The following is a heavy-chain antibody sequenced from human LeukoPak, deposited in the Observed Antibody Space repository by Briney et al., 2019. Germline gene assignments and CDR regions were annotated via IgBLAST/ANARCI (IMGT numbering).Heavy chain of an antibody. D-gene: IGHD6-13*01. CDR1: XXTFXSXX. J-gene: IGHJ4*02. CDR3: AHISSSWPDY. V-gene: IGHV3-23*01. Sequence: GGSLRLSCGXSXXTFXSXXXXXXXXXXXXXXXWVSAISGXGGSTYYADSXXGRFTISRDNSKNTLYLQMNSLRXEDTAVYYCAHISSSWPDYWGQGTLVTVSS. CDR2: ISGXGGST.